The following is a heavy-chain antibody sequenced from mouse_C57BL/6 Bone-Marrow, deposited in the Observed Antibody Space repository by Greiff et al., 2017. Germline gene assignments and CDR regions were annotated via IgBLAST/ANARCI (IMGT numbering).Heavy chain of an antibody. J-gene: IGHJ3*01. Sequence: EVMLVESGGDLVKPGGSLKLSCAASGFTFSSYGMSWVRQTPDKRLEWVATISSGGSYTYYPDSVKGRFTISRDNAKNTLYLQMSSLKSEDTAMYYCARHRFGFADWGQGTLVTVSA. CDR1: GFTFSSYG. CDR3: ARHRFGFAD. CDR2: ISSGGSYT. V-gene: IGHV5-6*01.